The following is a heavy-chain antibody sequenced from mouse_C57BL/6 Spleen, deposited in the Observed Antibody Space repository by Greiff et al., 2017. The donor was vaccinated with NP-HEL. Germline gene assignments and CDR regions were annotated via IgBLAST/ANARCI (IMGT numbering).Heavy chain of an antibody. D-gene: IGHD1-1*01. J-gene: IGHJ4*01. Sequence: VQLQQSGAELASPGASVTLSCKASGYTFTDHLMNWVKKRPGQGLEWIGRIYPVSGETNYNQKFMGKATVSVDRSSSTVYMVLNSLTSEDPTVYYCGRGGYYYGSSPYAMDYWGQGTSVTVSS. CDR2: IYPVSGET. V-gene: IGHV1-11*01. CDR3: GRGGYYYGSSPYAMDY. CDR1: GYTFTDHL.